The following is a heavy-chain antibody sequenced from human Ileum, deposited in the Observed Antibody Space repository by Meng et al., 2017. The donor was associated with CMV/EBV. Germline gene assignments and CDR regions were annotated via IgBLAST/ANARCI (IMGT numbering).Heavy chain of an antibody. D-gene: IGHD5-24*01. V-gene: IGHV3-30*02. J-gene: IGHJ4*02. CDR1: GFTFSDYG. CDR3: ARGWLQFDY. CDR2: LRSDGSNQ. Sequence: GESLKISCGASGFTFSDYGMHWVRQAPGKGLEWVAFLRSDGSNQYYADSVKGRFTISRDNAKNSLYLQMNSLRAEGTAVYYCARGWLQFDYWGQGTLVTVSS.